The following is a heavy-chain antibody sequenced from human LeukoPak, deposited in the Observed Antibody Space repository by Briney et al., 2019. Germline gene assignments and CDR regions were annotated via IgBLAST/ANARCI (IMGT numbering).Heavy chain of an antibody. D-gene: IGHD3-10*01. CDR3: ARDSSYYYGSGSYFDY. CDR1: GFTFSSYA. J-gene: IGHJ4*02. Sequence: PGGSLRLSCAASGFTFSSYAMSWVRQAPGKGLEWVSAISGSGGSTYYADSVKGRFTISRDNSKNTLYLQMNSLRAEDTAVYYCARDSSYYYGSGSYFDYWGQGTLVTVSS. V-gene: IGHV3-23*01. CDR2: ISGSGGST.